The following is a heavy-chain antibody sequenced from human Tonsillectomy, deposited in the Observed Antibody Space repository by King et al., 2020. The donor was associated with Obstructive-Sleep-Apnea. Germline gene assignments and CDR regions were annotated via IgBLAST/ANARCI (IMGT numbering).Heavy chain of an antibody. D-gene: IGHD3-10*01. V-gene: IGHV2-26*01. CDR2: IFSHDEK. CDR3: ARRTKYGSGTYIDFDY. Sequence: VTLKESGPVLVQPTETLTLTCTVSGCSLSDALMGVSWIRQPPGTALDCLTHIFSHDEKSSSTSLKSRTTISKDTSKSQVVLTMTNVDPVDTATYYCARRTKYGSGTYIDFDYWGQGTLVTVSS. J-gene: IGHJ4*02. CDR1: GCSLSDALMG.